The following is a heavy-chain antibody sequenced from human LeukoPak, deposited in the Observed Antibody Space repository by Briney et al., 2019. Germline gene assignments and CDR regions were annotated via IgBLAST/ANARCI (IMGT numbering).Heavy chain of an antibody. D-gene: IGHD7-27*01. Sequence: SETLSLTCAVSGYSISSAFYWGWIRQSPGKGLEWIGTTHYSGSTSYNPSLKSRVTISVDTSKNQFSLKLRSVTAADTAVYYCARGFRGDNFDYWGQGTLVTVSS. V-gene: IGHV4-38-2*01. J-gene: IGHJ4*02. CDR1: GYSISSAFY. CDR2: THYSGST. CDR3: ARGFRGDNFDY.